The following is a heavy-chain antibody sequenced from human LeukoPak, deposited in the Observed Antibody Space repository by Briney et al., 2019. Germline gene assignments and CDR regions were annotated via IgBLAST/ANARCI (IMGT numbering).Heavy chain of an antibody. CDR1: GFTVSTYY. CDR2: ISGSGGST. D-gene: IGHD3-22*01. J-gene: IGHJ4*02. V-gene: IGHV3-23*01. CDR3: AKGGITMIVVVIQYYFDY. Sequence: PGGSLRLSCAASGFTVSTYYMSWVRQAPGKGLEWVSAISGSGGSTYYADSVKGRFTISRDNSKNTLYLQMNSLRAEDTAVYYCAKGGITMIVVVIQYYFDYWGQGTLVTVSS.